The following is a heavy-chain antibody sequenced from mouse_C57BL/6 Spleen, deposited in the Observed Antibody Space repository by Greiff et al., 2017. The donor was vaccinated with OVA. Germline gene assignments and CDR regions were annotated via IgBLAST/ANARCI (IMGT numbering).Heavy chain of an antibody. D-gene: IGHD3-2*02. Sequence: EVKVEESGGGLVQSGRSLRLSCATSGFTFSDFYMEWVRQAPGKGLEWIAASRNKANDYTTEYSASVKGRFIVSRDTSQSILYLQMNALRAEDTAIYYCARGQALYYAMDYWGQGTSVTVSS. V-gene: IGHV7-1*01. J-gene: IGHJ4*01. CDR2: SRNKANDYTT. CDR1: GFTFSDFY. CDR3: ARGQALYYAMDY.